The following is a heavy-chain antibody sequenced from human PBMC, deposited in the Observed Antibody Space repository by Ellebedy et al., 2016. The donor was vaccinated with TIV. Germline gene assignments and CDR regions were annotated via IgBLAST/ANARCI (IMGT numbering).Heavy chain of an antibody. CDR3: ARGQGWIDY. CDR2: IHEDGSEK. CDR1: GFTFSGYW. D-gene: IGHD6-19*01. Sequence: GESLKISXAASGFTFSGYWMSWFRQAPGKGLEWVANIHEDGSEKYYVDSVKGRFIISRDNTKKSLSLQMNSLRAEDTAVYYCARGQGWIDYWGQGTRVTVSS. J-gene: IGHJ4*02. V-gene: IGHV3-7*04.